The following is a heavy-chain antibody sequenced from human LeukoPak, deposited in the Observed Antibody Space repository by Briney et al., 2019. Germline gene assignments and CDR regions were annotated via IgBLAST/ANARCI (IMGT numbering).Heavy chain of an antibody. D-gene: IGHD2-15*01. CDR3: ARDGPPYCSGGSCYLTGGYYLDY. CDR2: IKQDGSEK. Sequence: GGSLRLSCAASGFTFSSYWMSWVRRAPGKGLEWVANIKQDGSEKYYVDSVKGRFTISRDNAKNSLYLQMNSLRAEDTAVYYCARDGPPYCSGGSCYLTGGYYLDYWGQGTPVTVSS. J-gene: IGHJ4*02. V-gene: IGHV3-7*03. CDR1: GFTFSSYW.